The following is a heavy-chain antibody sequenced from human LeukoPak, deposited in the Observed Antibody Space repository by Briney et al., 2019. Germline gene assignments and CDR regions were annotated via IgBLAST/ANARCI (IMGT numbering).Heavy chain of an antibody. Sequence: ASVKVSCKVSGYTLTELSMHWVRQAPGEGLEWMGGFDREDGETIYAQKFQGRVTMTEDTSTDTAYMELSSLRSEDTAVYYCASFYGSGSYSYYGMDVWGKGTTVTVSS. CDR3: ASFYGSGSYSYYGMDV. CDR2: FDREDGET. D-gene: IGHD3-10*01. V-gene: IGHV1-24*01. J-gene: IGHJ6*04. CDR1: GYTLTELS.